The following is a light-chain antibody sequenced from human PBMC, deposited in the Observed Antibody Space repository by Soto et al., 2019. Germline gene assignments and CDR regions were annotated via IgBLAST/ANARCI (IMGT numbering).Light chain of an antibody. CDR2: EAS. CDR1: QTVSSS. CDR3: QQHINLPLT. Sequence: EIVLTQSPATLSLSPGERATLSCRASQTVSSSLAWYQQKPGQAPRLLIYEASNRATGIPARFSGSGSGADFTLTISSLEPEDFALYYCQQHINLPLTVGGGTKVEIK. J-gene: IGKJ4*01. V-gene: IGKV3-11*01.